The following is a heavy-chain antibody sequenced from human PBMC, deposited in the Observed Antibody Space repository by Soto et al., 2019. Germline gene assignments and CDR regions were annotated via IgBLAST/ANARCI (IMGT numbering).Heavy chain of an antibody. D-gene: IGHD1-1*01. V-gene: IGHV1-18*01. Sequence: GTSAEVSCEECCYTFHIKGLSWVRQAPGQGLEWMGWISAYNGNTNYAQKLQGRVTMTTDTSTSTAYMELRSLRSDDTAVYYCARVEAMDVWGQGTTVT. CDR1: CYTFHIKG. J-gene: IGHJ6*02. CDR3: ARVEAMDV. CDR2: ISAYNGNT.